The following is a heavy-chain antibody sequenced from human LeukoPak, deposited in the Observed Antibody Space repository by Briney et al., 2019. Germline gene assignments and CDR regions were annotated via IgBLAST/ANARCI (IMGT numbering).Heavy chain of an antibody. V-gene: IGHV1-69*13. Sequence: GASVKVSCKASGGTFSSYAISWVRQAPGQGLEWMGGIIPIFCTANYAQKFQGRVTITADESTSTAYMELSSLRSEDTAVYYCAREELIASCTNGVCSMDVWGQGTTVTVSS. CDR3: AREELIASCTNGVCSMDV. CDR2: IIPIFCTA. CDR1: GGTFSSYA. D-gene: IGHD2-8*01. J-gene: IGHJ6*02.